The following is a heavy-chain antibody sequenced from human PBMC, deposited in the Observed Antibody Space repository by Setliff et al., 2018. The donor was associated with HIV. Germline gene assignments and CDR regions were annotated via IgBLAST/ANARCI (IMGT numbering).Heavy chain of an antibody. CDR3: ARDGPMGRFDY. CDR1: GDSISNHY. CDR2: IYNSGNS. D-gene: IGHD3-16*01. J-gene: IGHJ4*02. V-gene: IGHV4-59*11. Sequence: SETLSLTCNVSGDSISNHYWNWIRQPPGKGLEWIATIYNSGNSVSNPSLKSRVTISVDTSKNQFSLTLNSVTAADTAVYYCARDGPMGRFDYWGQGALVTVSS.